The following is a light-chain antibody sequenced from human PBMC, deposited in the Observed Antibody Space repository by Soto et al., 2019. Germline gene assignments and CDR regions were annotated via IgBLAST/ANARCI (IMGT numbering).Light chain of an antibody. Sequence: DIQMTQSPSTLSASVGDRVTITCRASQSISSWLAWYQQKPGKAPKLLIYKASSLESGVPSRFSGSGSGTEFTLTLSSLQPDDFATYYCQQYNSYPWTFGQGTQVEIK. V-gene: IGKV1-5*03. CDR3: QQYNSYPWT. CDR2: KAS. CDR1: QSISSW. J-gene: IGKJ1*01.